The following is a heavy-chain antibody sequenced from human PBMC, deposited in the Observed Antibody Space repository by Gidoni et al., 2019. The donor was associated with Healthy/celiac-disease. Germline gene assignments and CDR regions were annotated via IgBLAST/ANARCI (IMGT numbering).Heavy chain of an antibody. V-gene: IGHV4-39*01. D-gene: IGHD6-6*01. CDR3: AADPQYSSSDY. CDR2: IYYSGST. CDR1: GGSISSSSYY. Sequence: QLQLQESGPVLVKPSETLSLTCTVSGGSISSSSYYWGWIRQPPGKGLEWIGSIYYSGSTYYNPSLKSRVTISVDTSKNQFSLKLSSVTAADTAVYYCAADPQYSSSDYWGQGTLVTVSS. J-gene: IGHJ4*02.